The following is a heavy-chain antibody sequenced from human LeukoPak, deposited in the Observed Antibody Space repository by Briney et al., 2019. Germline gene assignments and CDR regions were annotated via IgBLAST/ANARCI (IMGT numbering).Heavy chain of an antibody. Sequence: GASVKVSCKASGYTFTGYYMHWVRQAPGHGLEWMGWSNPNSGGTKYVQKFQGRVTMTRDTSISTAYMELSRLRSDDTAVYCCARHCSSTSCYDAFDIWGQGTMVTVSS. CDR2: SNPNSGGT. D-gene: IGHD2-2*01. J-gene: IGHJ3*02. CDR1: GYTFTGYY. V-gene: IGHV1-2*02. CDR3: ARHCSSTSCYDAFDI.